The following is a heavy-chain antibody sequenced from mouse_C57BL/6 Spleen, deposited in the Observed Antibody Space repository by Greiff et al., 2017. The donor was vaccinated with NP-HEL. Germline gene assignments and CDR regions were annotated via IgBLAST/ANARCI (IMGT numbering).Heavy chain of an antibody. CDR3: ARERNYYGFDY. CDR2: IYPGDGDT. D-gene: IGHD1-1*01. CDR1: GYAFSSYW. V-gene: IGHV1-80*01. J-gene: IGHJ2*01. Sequence: QVQLQQSGAELVKPGASVKISCKASGYAFSSYWMNWVKQRPGKGLEWIGQIYPGDGDTNYNGKFKGKATLTADKSSSTAYMQLSSLTSEDSAVYFCARERNYYGFDYWGQGTTLTVSS.